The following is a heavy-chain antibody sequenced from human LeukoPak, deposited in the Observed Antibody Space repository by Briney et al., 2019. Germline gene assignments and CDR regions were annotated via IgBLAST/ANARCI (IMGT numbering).Heavy chain of an antibody. CDR2: ISGSGGST. Sequence: GGSLRLSCAASGFTFRSYAMSWVREAPGKGLEWDSAISGSGGSTYYADSVKGRFTISRDNSKNTLYLQMNSQRAEDTAVYYCAVAAAGTAEVYYYYYYMDVWGKGTTVTVSS. V-gene: IGHV3-23*01. J-gene: IGHJ6*03. D-gene: IGHD6-13*01. CDR1: GFTFRSYA. CDR3: AVAAAGTAEVYYYYYYMDV.